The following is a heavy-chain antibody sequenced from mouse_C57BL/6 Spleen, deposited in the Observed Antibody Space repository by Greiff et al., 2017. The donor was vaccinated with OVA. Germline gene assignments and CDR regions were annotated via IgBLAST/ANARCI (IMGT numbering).Heavy chain of an antibody. D-gene: IGHD2-10*02. CDR3: AREYEWYFDV. CDR2: IHPNSGST. J-gene: IGHJ1*03. CDR1: GYTFTSYW. V-gene: IGHV1-64*01. Sequence: VQLKQPGAELVKPGASVKLSCKASGYTFTSYWMHWVKQRPGQGLEWIGMIHPNSGSTNYNEKFKSKATLTVDKSSSTAYMQLSSLTSEDSAVYYCAREYEWYFDVWGTGTTVTVSS.